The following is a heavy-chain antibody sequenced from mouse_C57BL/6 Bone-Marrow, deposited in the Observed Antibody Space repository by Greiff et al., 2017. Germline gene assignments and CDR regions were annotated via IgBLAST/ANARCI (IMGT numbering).Heavy chain of an antibody. CDR3: ARNYGNLDY. V-gene: IGHV2-9-1*01. D-gene: IGHD2-1*01. J-gene: IGHJ2*01. Sequence: VQLVESGPGLVAPSPSLSITCTVSGFSLTSYAISWVRQPPGKGLEWLGVIWTGGGTNYNSALNSSLSINKDNSKSQVFLKMNSLQTDDTARYYCARNYGNLDYWGQGTTLTVSS. CDR2: IWTGGGT. CDR1: GFSLTSYA.